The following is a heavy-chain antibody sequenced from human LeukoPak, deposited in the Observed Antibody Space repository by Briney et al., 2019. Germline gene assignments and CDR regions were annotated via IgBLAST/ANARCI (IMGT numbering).Heavy chain of an antibody. D-gene: IGHD6-6*01. V-gene: IGHV1-69*04. Sequence: SVKVSCKASGGTFSSYAISWVRQAPGQGLEWMGRIIPILGIANYAQKFQGRVTITTDESTSTAYMELSSLRSEDTAVYYCARVNWEYSSSSPYFYYYMDVWGKGTTVTVSS. CDR3: ARVNWEYSSSSPYFYYYMDV. CDR2: IIPILGIA. CDR1: GGTFSSYA. J-gene: IGHJ6*03.